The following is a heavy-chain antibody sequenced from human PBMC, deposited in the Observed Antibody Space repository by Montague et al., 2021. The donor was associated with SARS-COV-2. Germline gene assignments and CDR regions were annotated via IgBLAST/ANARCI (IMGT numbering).Heavy chain of an antibody. J-gene: IGHJ3*02. CDR2: VDHRGSS. CDR1: GGSFSDYY. Sequence: SETLSLTCAVYGGSFSDYYWTWIRQAPGKGLEWIGEVDHRGSSSYNPSLHSRLTISVDRSKNQFSLRLTSVTAADTAVYYCARGQVTVFGVLIMLPAAGPLDSWGLGTKVTVSS. CDR3: ARGQVTVFGVLIMLPAAGPLDS. V-gene: IGHV4-34*01. D-gene: IGHD3-3*01.